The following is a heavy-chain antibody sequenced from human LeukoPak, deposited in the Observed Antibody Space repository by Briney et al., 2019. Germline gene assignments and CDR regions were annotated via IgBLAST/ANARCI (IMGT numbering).Heavy chain of an antibody. V-gene: IGHV4-4*07. J-gene: IGHJ5*02. CDR1: GGSFSSYY. CDR3: ARDSGTTGEVKFDP. Sequence: PSETLSLTCTVSGGSFSSYYWSWIRQPAGKGLEWIGRIYNSGSTTYNPSLKSRVTMSVDTSKNQFSLKLSSVTAADTAVYYCARDSGTTGEVKFDPWGQGTLVTVSS. D-gene: IGHD3-10*01. CDR2: IYNSGST.